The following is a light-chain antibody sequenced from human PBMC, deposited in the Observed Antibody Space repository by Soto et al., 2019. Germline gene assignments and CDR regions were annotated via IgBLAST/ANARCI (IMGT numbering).Light chain of an antibody. V-gene: IGLV2-8*01. CDR3: SSYGGSNNFV. CDR2: EVS. Sequence: QSVLTQPPSASGSPGQSVTISCTGTSSDVGNHDYVSWYQQHPGKAPKLMIFEVSKRPSGVPDRFSGSKSGNTASLTVSGLQAEDEADDYCSSYGGSNNFVFGGGTKLTVL. J-gene: IGLJ2*01. CDR1: SSDVGNHDY.